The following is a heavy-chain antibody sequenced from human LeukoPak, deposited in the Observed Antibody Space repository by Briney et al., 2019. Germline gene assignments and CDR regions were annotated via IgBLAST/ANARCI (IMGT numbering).Heavy chain of an antibody. J-gene: IGHJ4*02. V-gene: IGHV3-33*01. D-gene: IGHD3-10*01. Sequence: GGSLRLSCAASGFTFNNYGMHWVRQAPGKGLEWVALIWFDGSNKYYADSMKGRFTVSRDNSKNTLYLQMNSLRAEDTVVYYCARDMGSGSFPNSYYLDYWGQGTLVTVSS. CDR1: GFTFNNYG. CDR2: IWFDGSNK. CDR3: ARDMGSGSFPNSYYLDY.